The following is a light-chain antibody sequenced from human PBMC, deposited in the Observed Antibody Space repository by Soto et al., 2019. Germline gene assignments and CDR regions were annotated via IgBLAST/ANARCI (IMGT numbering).Light chain of an antibody. V-gene: IGKV1-39*01. J-gene: IGKJ4*01. CDR3: QQSYRTPLT. CDR2: AAS. Sequence: DIQMTQSPSSLSASVGDRVTITCPASQSVYRYLNWYQQKPGSAHNLLIYAASNLHSGVPSRFSGSGSGTDFTLTIANLQPADFAPYYCQQSYRTPLTFGGGTKVEF. CDR1: QSVYRY.